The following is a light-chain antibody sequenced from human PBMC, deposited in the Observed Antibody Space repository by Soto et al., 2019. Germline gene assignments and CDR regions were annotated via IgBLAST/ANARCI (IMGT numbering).Light chain of an antibody. CDR1: QNINSL. J-gene: IGKJ1*01. Sequence: DIQMTQSPSSVSASIGDRVTITCRASQNINSLLNWYQQTPGRAPKVLTSGSSILQSGVPPRFSGSGSGTDFTLTIRSLEPEDFATYYCQQTYTPPWTFGQGTKVDLK. CDR2: GSS. CDR3: QQTYTPPWT. V-gene: IGKV1-39*01.